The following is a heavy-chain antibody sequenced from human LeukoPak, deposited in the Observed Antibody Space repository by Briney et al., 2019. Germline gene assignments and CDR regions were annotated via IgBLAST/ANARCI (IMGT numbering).Heavy chain of an antibody. Sequence: ASVKVSCKASGYTFTSYGISWVRQAPGQGLEWMGWISAYNGNTNYAQKLQGRVTMTTDTSTSTAYMELRSLRSDDTAVYHCARDPATTTYYYDSSGYPRWFDPWGQGTLVTVSS. J-gene: IGHJ5*02. CDR3: ARDPATTTYYYDSSGYPRWFDP. CDR2: ISAYNGNT. CDR1: GYTFTSYG. D-gene: IGHD3-22*01. V-gene: IGHV1-18*01.